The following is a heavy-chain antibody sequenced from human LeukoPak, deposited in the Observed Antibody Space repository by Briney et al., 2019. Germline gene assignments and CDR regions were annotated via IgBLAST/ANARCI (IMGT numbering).Heavy chain of an antibody. CDR3: LRSHGAY. V-gene: IGHV4-59*04. Sequence: SETLSLTCTVSGGSISSYYWSWIRQPPGKGPELIGNIHSSGSTFYNPSLRSRVTISVDTSKNQVPLNVFSVTAADTAVYYCLRSHGAYWGPGTLVTVSS. J-gene: IGHJ4*02. CDR2: IHSSGST. D-gene: IGHD3-10*01. CDR1: GGSISSYY.